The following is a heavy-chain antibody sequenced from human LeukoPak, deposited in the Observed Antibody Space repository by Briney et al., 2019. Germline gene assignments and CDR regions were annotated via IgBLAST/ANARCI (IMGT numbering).Heavy chain of an antibody. CDR2: IYYSGST. CDR3: ARCDTGIFNYSYYLDV. V-gene: IGHV4-59*01. CDR1: GGSISNYY. Sequence: SETLSLTCTVSGGSISNYYWSWIRQPPGKGLEWIGYIYYSGSTNYNPSLKSRVTISVDTSKNQFSLKLSSVTAADTAVYYCARCDTGIFNYSYYLDVWGKGTTVNISS. J-gene: IGHJ6*03. D-gene: IGHD3-10*01.